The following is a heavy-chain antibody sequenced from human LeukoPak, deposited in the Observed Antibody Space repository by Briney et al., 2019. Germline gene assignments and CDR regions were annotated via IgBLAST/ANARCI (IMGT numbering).Heavy chain of an antibody. V-gene: IGHV1-69*13. CDR1: GGTFSSYA. J-gene: IGHJ5*02. D-gene: IGHD6-13*01. Sequence: ASVKVSCKASGGTFSSYAISWVRQAPGQGLEWMGGIIPIFGTANYAQKFQGRVTITADESTSTAYMELSSLRSEDTAVYYCARGGGIAAAGHQDWFDPWGQGTLVTVSP. CDR2: IIPIFGTA. CDR3: ARGGGIAAAGHQDWFDP.